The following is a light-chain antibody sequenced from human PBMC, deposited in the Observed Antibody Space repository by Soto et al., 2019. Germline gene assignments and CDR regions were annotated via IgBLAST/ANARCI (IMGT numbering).Light chain of an antibody. Sequence: IQLTQSPSSLSASVGDRVTITCRASQGISSYLAWYQQKPGKAPKLLIYAASTLQSGVPSRFSGSGSGTDFTLTISSLQPEDFATYYCQQYQSYFLTFGPGTTVDMK. CDR3: QQYQSYFLT. V-gene: IGKV1-9*01. CDR2: AAS. J-gene: IGKJ3*01. CDR1: QGISSY.